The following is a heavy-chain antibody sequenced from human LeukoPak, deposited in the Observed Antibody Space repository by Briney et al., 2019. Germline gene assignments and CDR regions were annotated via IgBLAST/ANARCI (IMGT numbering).Heavy chain of an antibody. V-gene: IGHV4-4*07. J-gene: IGHJ3*02. CDR2: TYTRGST. CDR3: ARESGANGIYGSSTSLDI. Sequence: PSETLSLTCMVSGDSISSNYWNWIRQPAGKGLEWIGRTYTRGSTNYSPSLKSRVTMSLDTSKNQFSLRLSSVTAADTAVYYCARESGANGIYGSSTSLDIWGQGTMVTVSS. D-gene: IGHD2-2*01. CDR1: GDSISSNY.